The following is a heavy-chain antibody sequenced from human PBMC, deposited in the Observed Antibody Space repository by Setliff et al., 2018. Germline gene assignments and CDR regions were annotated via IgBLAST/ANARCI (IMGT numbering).Heavy chain of an antibody. CDR1: GYNFVSYD. V-gene: IGHV1-8*02. CDR3: ARGAPGRYCSGGSCSYFDY. CDR2: MNPTSGNT. Sequence: ASVKVSCKTSGYNFVSYDIDWVRQATGQGLEWMGWMNPTSGNTGYAQKFQGRVTMTRNTSISTAYMELSSLRSEDTAVYYCARGAPGRYCSGGSCSYFDYWGQGILVTVSS. D-gene: IGHD2-15*01. J-gene: IGHJ4*02.